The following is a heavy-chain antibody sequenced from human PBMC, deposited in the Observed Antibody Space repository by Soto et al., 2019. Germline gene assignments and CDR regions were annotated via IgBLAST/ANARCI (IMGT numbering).Heavy chain of an antibody. J-gene: IGHJ4*03. V-gene: IGHV4-39*01. Sequence: SETLSLTCTVSGGSISSSIYYWAWVRQPPGKGLEWIGSVYYSGTTYYNPSLKSRVTISEDTSKNQFSLRLSSVTAADTAVFYCARLIHCKTTSCYFDYWG. D-gene: IGHD2-2*01. CDR1: GGSISSSIYY. CDR2: VYYSGTT. CDR3: ARLIHCKTTSCYFDY.